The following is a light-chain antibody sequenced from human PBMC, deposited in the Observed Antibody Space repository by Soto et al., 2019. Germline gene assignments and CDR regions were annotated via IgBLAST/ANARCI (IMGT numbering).Light chain of an antibody. Sequence: DIQMTQSPSTLSASVGDRVTITCRASQSLSSWLAWYQQRPGKAPKLLIYDASSLESGVPSRFSGSGSGTEVTLTISSLQPDDFATYSCQQYKSYPWTFGQGTKVEI. V-gene: IGKV1-5*01. CDR2: DAS. CDR3: QQYKSYPWT. CDR1: QSLSSW. J-gene: IGKJ1*01.